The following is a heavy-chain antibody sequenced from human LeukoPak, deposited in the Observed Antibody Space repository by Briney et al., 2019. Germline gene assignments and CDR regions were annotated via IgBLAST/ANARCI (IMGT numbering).Heavy chain of an antibody. V-gene: IGHV4-39*07. D-gene: IGHD6-6*01. Sequence: SETLSLTCTVSGGSISSSSYYWGWIRQPPGKGLEWIGSIYYSGRTYYNPSLKRRVTISVDTSKNQFSLKLSSVTAADTAVYYCARGKDSSSGQPYYFDYWGQGTLVTVSS. CDR3: ARGKDSSSGQPYYFDY. J-gene: IGHJ4*02. CDR2: IYYSGRT. CDR1: GGSISSSSYY.